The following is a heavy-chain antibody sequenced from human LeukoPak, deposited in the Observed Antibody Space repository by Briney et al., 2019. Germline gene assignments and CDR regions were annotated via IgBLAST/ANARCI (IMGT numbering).Heavy chain of an antibody. D-gene: IGHD3-22*01. Sequence: SETLSFTCTVSGGSISSSSYYWGWIRQPPGKGLEWIGSIYYSGSTYYNPSLKSRVTISVDTSKNQFSLKLSSVTAADTAVYYCASFSGYPPPGVYWGQGTLVTVSS. J-gene: IGHJ4*02. CDR3: ASFSGYPPPGVY. CDR2: IYYSGST. CDR1: GGSISSSSYY. V-gene: IGHV4-39*01.